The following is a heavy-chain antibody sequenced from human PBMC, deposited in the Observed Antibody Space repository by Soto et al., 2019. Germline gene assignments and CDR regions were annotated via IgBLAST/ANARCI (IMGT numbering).Heavy chain of an antibody. CDR2: IYPGDSDT. Sequence: GESLKISCKGSGYSFTTNWIGWVRQMPGKGLEWMGIIYPGDSDTRYSPSSQGRVTISADKSITTAYLHWSNLQASDTAIYYCARHFSPDPPEYYYYGMDAWGQGTTVTVSS. CDR1: GYSFTTNW. CDR3: ARHFSPDPPEYYYYGMDA. J-gene: IGHJ6*02. V-gene: IGHV5-51*01.